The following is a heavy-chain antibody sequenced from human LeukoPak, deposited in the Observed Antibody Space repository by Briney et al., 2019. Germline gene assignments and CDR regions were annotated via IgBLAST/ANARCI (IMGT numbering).Heavy chain of an antibody. D-gene: IGHD4-17*01. CDR3: TTVATVLAVTTNY. J-gene: IGHJ4*02. V-gene: IGHV3-15*01. CDR2: IKSKTDGGTT. CDR1: GFTFSNAW. Sequence: GGSLRLSCAASGFTFSNAWMSWVRQAPGKGLEWVGRIKSKTDGGTTDYAAPVKGRFTISRDDSKNTLYLQMNSLKTEDTAVYYCTTVATVLAVTTNYWGQGTLVTDSS.